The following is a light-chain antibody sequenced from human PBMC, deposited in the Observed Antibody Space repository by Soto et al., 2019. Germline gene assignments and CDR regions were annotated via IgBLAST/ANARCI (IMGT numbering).Light chain of an antibody. CDR3: QHYNSYSEA. Sequence: EIQMTQSPSSLFASVGDRVTITCRASQYISSYLNWYQQKPGKAPKLLIYDASSLQGGVPSRFSGSGSATDFTLTISSLQPEDFATYYCQHYNSYSEAFGQGTKVDIK. CDR1: QYISSY. V-gene: IGKV1-39*01. CDR2: DAS. J-gene: IGKJ1*01.